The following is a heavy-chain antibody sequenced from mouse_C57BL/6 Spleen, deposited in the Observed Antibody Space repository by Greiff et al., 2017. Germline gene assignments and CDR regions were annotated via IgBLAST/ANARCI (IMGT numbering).Heavy chain of an antibody. CDR3: ASRRGRQVDWYVEV. D-gene: IGHD3-2*02. CDR1: GYTFTSYW. CDR2: IYPGSGST. V-gene: IGHV1-55*01. J-gene: IGHJ1*03. Sequence: VQLQQPGAELVKPGASVKMSCKASGYTFTSYWITWVKQRPGQGLEWIGDIYPGSGSTNYNEKFKSKATLTVDTSSSTAYMQLSSLTSEDSAVYYCASRRGRQVDWYVEVWGTGTTVTVSS.